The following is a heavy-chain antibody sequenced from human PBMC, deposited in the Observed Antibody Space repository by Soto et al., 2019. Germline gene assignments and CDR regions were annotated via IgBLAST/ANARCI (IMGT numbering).Heavy chain of an antibody. D-gene: IGHD4-4*01. J-gene: IGHJ3*02. CDR2: IYYSGST. Sequence: SETLSLTCTVSGGSISSYYWSWIRQPPGKGLEWIGYIYYSGSTNYNPSLKSRVTISVDTSKNQFSLKLSSVTAADTAVYYCARHALQEGAFDIWGQGTMVTVSS. CDR3: ARHALQEGAFDI. CDR1: GGSISSYY. V-gene: IGHV4-59*08.